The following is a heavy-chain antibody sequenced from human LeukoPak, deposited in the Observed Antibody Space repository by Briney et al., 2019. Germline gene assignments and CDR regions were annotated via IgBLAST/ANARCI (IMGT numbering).Heavy chain of an antibody. CDR3: ARDRTIVVVPAAYFDY. J-gene: IGHJ4*02. CDR2: IYYSGST. CDR1: GGFISSSIYY. D-gene: IGHD2-2*01. V-gene: IGHV4-39*07. Sequence: SETLSLTCTVSGGFISSSIYYWGWIRQPPGKGLEWIGSIYYSGSTYYNPSLKSRVTISVDTSKNQFSLKLSSVTAADTAVYYCARDRTIVVVPAAYFDYWGQGTLVTVSS.